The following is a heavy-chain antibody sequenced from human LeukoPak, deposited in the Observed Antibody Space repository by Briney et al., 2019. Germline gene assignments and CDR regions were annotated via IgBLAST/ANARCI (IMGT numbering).Heavy chain of an antibody. V-gene: IGHV1-46*01. J-gene: IGHJ3*02. D-gene: IGHD4-11*01. Sequence: GASVKASCKASGYTFTSYYMHWVRQAPGQGLEWMGIINPSGGSTSYAQKFQGRVTMTRDMSTSTVYMELSSLRSEDTAVYYCARGIRLQRIHDAFDIWGQGTMVTVSS. CDR3: ARGIRLQRIHDAFDI. CDR2: INPSGGST. CDR1: GYTFTSYY.